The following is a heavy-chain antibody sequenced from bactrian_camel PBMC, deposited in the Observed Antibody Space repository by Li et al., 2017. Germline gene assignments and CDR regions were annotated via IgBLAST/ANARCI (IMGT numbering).Heavy chain of an antibody. Sequence: DVQLVESGGALVQPGGSLRLSCVASGLPFSEYAMSWVRQAPGKGLEWVSYINSGGGSTYYADSMKGRFTISRDNAKNTVYLQLNALKPEDTAVYYCATGERWLLDRYLEVWGQATQVTVS. CDR3: ATGERWLLDRYLEV. CDR2: INSGGGST. CDR1: GLPFSEYA. V-gene: IGHV3S35*01. D-gene: IGHD2*01. J-gene: IGHJ2*01.